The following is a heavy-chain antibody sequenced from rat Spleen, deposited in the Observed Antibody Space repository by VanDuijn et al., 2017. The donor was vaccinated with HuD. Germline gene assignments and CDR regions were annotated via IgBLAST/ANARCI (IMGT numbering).Heavy chain of an antibody. CDR2: ITFDGTWT. J-gene: IGHJ2*01. CDR1: GFTFRDYN. D-gene: IGHD1-10*01. CDR3: TRGGNYDFDY. V-gene: IGHV5S10*01. Sequence: EVQLVESGGGLVQPGRSLKLSCVGSGFTFRDYNMAWVRQAPKKGLEWVATITFDGTWTYYADSVKGRFTISRDDAKSTLSLQMNSLRSEDTATYFCTRGGNYDFDYWGQGVMVTVSS.